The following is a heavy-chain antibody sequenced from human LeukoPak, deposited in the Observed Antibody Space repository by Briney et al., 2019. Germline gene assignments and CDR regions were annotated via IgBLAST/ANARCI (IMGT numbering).Heavy chain of an antibody. J-gene: IGHJ5*02. CDR2: IIPIFGTA. CDR1: GGTFSSYA. D-gene: IGHD3-3*01. V-gene: IGHV1-69*05. CDR3: ARDLLYYDFWSGYYPGFNWFDP. Sequence: SVKVSCKASGGTFSSYAISWVRQAPGQGLEWMGGIIPIFGTANYAQKFQGRVTITTDESTSTAYMELNSLRSEDTAVYYCARDLLYYDFWSGYYPGFNWFDPWGQGTLVTVSS.